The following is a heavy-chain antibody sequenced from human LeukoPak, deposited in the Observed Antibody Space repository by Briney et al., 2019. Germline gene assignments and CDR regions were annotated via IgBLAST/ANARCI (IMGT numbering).Heavy chain of an antibody. CDR2: IYYSGTT. CDR1: GGSISNYY. D-gene: IGHD3-22*01. CDR3: TRAASSGPLFTYHMDV. J-gene: IGHJ6*03. Sequence: SETLSLTCTVSGGSISNYYWNWIRQPPAKGLEWIGDIYYSGTTNYNPSLKSRVSMSVDTSKNQFSLKLTSVTAADTAVYYCTRAASSGPLFTYHMDVWGKGTTVTVSS. V-gene: IGHV4-59*12.